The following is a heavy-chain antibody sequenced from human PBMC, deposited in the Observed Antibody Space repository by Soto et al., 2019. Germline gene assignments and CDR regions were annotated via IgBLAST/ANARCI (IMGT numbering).Heavy chain of an antibody. J-gene: IGHJ3*02. CDR2: IYYSGGT. CDR3: ARGRQLWYDAFDI. D-gene: IGHD5-18*01. V-gene: IGHV4-59*01. CDR1: GGSISSSY. Sequence: SETLSLTCTDTGGSISSSYWSWIRQPPGKGLEWIGYIYYSGGTNYNPSLKSRVTISVDTPKNQFSLKLNSVTAADTAVYYCARGRQLWYDAFDIWGQGTMVT.